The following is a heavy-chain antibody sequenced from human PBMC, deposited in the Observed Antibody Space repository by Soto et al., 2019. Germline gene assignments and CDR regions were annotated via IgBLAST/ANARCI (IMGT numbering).Heavy chain of an antibody. CDR2: IWYDGSNK. CDR3: ARDKGADTYYDGMDV. J-gene: IGHJ6*02. Sequence: QVQLVESGGGVVQPGRSLRLSCAASGFTFSSFGIHWVRQAPGKGLEWVAIIWYDGSNKYYADSVKGRFTISRDNSKNTVYLEVSSRRAEDTAVYYGARDKGADTYYDGMDVLGQGTTVTVSS. CDR1: GFTFSSFG. V-gene: IGHV3-33*01.